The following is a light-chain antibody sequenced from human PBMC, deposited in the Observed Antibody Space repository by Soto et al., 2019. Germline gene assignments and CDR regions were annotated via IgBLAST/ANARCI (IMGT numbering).Light chain of an antibody. CDR3: QQYGSSPRT. J-gene: IGKJ5*01. V-gene: IGKV3-20*01. Sequence: ETVLTQSPGTLSLSPGERATLSCRASQSVSSSYLAWYQQKPGQAPRLLIYAASTRATGIPDRFSGSGSGTDFTLTISRLEPEDFAVYYCQQYGSSPRTFGQGTRLEIK. CDR1: QSVSSSY. CDR2: AAS.